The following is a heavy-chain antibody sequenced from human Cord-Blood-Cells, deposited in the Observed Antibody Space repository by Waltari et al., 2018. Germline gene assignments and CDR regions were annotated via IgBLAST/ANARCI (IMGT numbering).Heavy chain of an antibody. V-gene: IGHV3-23*01. D-gene: IGHD6-13*01. J-gene: IGHJ6*03. Sequence: EVQLLESGGGLVQPGGSLRLSCAASGFTFSSYAMSWVRQAPGQGLEWVSAISGSGGSTYYADSVKGRFTISRENSKNTLYLQMNSLRAEDTAVYYCAKDGRYSSSWYYYYYMDVWGKGTTVTVSS. CDR1: GFTFSSYA. CDR2: ISGSGGST. CDR3: AKDGRYSSSWYYYYYMDV.